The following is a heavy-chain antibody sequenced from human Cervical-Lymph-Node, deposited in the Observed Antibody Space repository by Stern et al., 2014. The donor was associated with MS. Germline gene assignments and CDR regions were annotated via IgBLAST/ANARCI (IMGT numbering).Heavy chain of an antibody. J-gene: IGHJ5*02. CDR2: IHPGTSDT. CDR3: ARHGGPNWNHEAHNWFDP. D-gene: IGHD1-14*01. CDR1: GFSFTTYW. Sequence: VQLVQSGAEVKEPGESLKISCKGSGFSFTTYWIGWGRQMPGKGLEWMGIIHPGTSDTRYSPSFQGQVTISADKSISTAYLQWSSLKASDSAMYYCARHGGPNWNHEAHNWFDPWGQGTLVTVSS. V-gene: IGHV5-51*01.